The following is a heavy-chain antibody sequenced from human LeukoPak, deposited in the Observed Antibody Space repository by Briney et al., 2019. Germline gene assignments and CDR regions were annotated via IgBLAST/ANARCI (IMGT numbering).Heavy chain of an antibody. CDR3: ASQSYARFDP. Sequence: GGSLRLSCAASGFTFSSIWMRWVRQAPGKGLEWVGNIQPDGSEQYPVDSVKGRFTISRDNARNSRFLQMNSLRVENTAVYYCASQSYARFDPWGQGTLVTVSS. CDR2: IQPDGSEQ. J-gene: IGHJ5*02. CDR1: GFTFSSIW. D-gene: IGHD3-16*01. V-gene: IGHV3-7*01.